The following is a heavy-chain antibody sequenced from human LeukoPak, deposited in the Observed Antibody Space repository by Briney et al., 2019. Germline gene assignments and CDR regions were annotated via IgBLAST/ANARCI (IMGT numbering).Heavy chain of an antibody. V-gene: IGHV4-59*08. CDR3: ARHPFATPFDY. Sequence: SETLSLTCSVSGGSISGYYWSWIRQPPGQGLEWIGYMYETGHTLYNSSLKSRATMSLDTSKNHFSLRLTFVTAADTAVYYCARHPFATPFDYWGPGTLVTVSS. CDR2: MYETGHT. D-gene: IGHD2-15*01. CDR1: GGSISGYY. J-gene: IGHJ4*02.